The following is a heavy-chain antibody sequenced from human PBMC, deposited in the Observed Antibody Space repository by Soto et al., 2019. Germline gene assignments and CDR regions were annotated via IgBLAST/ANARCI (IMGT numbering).Heavy chain of an antibody. CDR3: AKDDEGGSDCDLGY. CDR1: GFTFSSYV. Sequence: QVQLVESEGGVVQPGRSLRLSCAASGFTFSSYVMHWVRQTPGRGLEWVAFISHDGNNKYYADSVKGRFTISRDNSENPLNLQMESLRAEDPAVYYCAKDDEGGSDCDLGYWGQGTLVTVS. CDR2: ISHDGNNK. D-gene: IGHD1-26*01. V-gene: IGHV3-30*18. J-gene: IGHJ4*02.